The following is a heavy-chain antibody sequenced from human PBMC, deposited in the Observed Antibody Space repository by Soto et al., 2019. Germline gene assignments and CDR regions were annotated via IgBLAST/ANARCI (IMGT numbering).Heavy chain of an antibody. J-gene: IGHJ6*02. V-gene: IGHV4-31*03. CDR3: ARCRAWGDREQNFYYYYYGMDV. D-gene: IGHD2-21*01. CDR1: GGSISSGGYY. CDR2: IYYSGST. Sequence: QVQLQESGPGLVKPSQTLSLTCTVSGGSISSGGYYWSWIRQHPGKGLEWIGYIYYSGSTYYNPSLKSRVTISVDTSKNQFSLKLSSVTAADTAVYYCARCRAWGDREQNFYYYYYGMDVWGQGTTVTVSS.